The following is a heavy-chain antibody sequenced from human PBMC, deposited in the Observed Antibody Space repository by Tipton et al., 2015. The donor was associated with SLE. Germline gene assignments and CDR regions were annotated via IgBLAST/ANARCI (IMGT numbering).Heavy chain of an antibody. Sequence: SLRLSCAASGFTFSSYSMNWVRQAPGKGLEWVSYITSSGSTIYYADSVKGRFTISRDNAKNSLYLQMNSLRAEDTAVYYCASLAAAASFDYWGQGTLVTVSS. CDR2: ITSSGSTI. V-gene: IGHV3-48*04. D-gene: IGHD6-13*01. CDR1: GFTFSSYS. J-gene: IGHJ4*02. CDR3: ASLAAAASFDY.